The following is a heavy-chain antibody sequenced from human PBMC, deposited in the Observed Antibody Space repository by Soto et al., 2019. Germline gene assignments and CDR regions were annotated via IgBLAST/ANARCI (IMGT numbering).Heavy chain of an antibody. CDR2: ISIEGSNK. D-gene: IGHD4-17*01. V-gene: IGHV3-30-3*01. J-gene: IGHJ4*02. Sequence: QVQLVESGGGVVQPGTSLRLSCAASGFTFRSHAMHWVRQAPGKGLEWVVVISIEGSNKFYADSVKGRFTISRDNSKNTLYLQRNSLRAEDTAVYYCASGGTVTTGGLDNWGQGTLVTVSS. CDR3: ASGGTVTTGGLDN. CDR1: GFTFRSHA.